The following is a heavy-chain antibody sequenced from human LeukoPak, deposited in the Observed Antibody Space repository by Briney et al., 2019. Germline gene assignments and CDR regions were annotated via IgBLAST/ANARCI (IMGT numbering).Heavy chain of an antibody. CDR1: GYTFTSSD. CDR2: MNPNSGNT. Sequence: ASVKVSCKASGYTFTSSDINWVRQATGQGLEWMGWMNPNSGNTGYAQKFQGRVTMTRNTSISTAYMELSSLRSEDTAVYYCARGYTWIRSMNYYYMDVWGKGTTVTVSS. D-gene: IGHD5-18*01. CDR3: ARGYTWIRSMNYYYMDV. V-gene: IGHV1-8*01. J-gene: IGHJ6*03.